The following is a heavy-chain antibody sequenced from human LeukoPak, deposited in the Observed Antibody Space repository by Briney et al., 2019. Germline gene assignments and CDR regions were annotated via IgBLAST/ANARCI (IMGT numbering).Heavy chain of an antibody. D-gene: IGHD6-13*01. CDR3: ARESGAAADY. J-gene: IGHJ4*02. Sequence: GGSLRLSCAASGFTFSSYSMNWVRQAPGKGLVWVSRINTDGSSTSYADSVKGRFTISRDNAKNTLYLQMNSLRAEDTAVYYCARESGAAADYWGQGTLVTVSS. V-gene: IGHV3-74*01. CDR2: INTDGSST. CDR1: GFTFSSYS.